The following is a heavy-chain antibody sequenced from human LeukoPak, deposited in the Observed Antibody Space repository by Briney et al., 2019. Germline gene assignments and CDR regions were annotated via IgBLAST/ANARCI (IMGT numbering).Heavy chain of an antibody. D-gene: IGHD6-13*01. J-gene: IGHJ2*01. CDR1: GFTFSYYG. V-gene: IGHV3-30*03. Sequence: PGGSLRLSCAASGFTFSYYGLHWVRQAPGKGLEWVALISTDGSNKNYADSVKGRFTISRDNSKNTLYLQMNSLRAEDTAVYYCARSGYSSSWDWYFDLWGRGTLVTVSS. CDR3: ARSGYSSSWDWYFDL. CDR2: ISTDGSNK.